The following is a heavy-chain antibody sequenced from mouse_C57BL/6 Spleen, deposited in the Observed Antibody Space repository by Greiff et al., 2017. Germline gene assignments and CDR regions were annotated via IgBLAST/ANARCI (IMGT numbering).Heavy chain of an antibody. CDR2: IYPGDGDT. CDR3: ASSTVVATHWYFDV. V-gene: IGHV1-82*01. D-gene: IGHD1-1*01. CDR1: GYAFSSSW. Sequence: QAQLKQSGPELVKPGASVKISCKASGYAFSSSWMNWVKQRPGKGLEWIGRIYPGDGDTNYNGKFKGKATLTADKSSSTAYMQLSSLTSEDSAVYFCASSTVVATHWYFDVWGTGTTVTVSS. J-gene: IGHJ1*03.